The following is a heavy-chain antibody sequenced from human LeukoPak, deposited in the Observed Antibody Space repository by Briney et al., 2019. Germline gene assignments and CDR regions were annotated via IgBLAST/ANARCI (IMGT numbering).Heavy chain of an antibody. D-gene: IGHD1-26*01. CDR2: IYSSGST. CDR3: ARELHSGSYYFDY. CDR1: GASISGSGYY. V-gene: IGHV4-39*07. J-gene: IGHJ4*02. Sequence: SETLSLTCAVSGASISGSGYYWGWIRQPPGKGLEWIGNIYSSGSTYYNASLQSRVTISIDTSKNQFSLRLNSVTAADTTVYYCARELHSGSYYFDYWGQGTLVTVSS.